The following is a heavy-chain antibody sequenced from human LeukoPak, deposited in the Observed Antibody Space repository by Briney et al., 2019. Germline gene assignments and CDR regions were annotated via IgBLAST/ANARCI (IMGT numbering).Heavy chain of an antibody. J-gene: IGHJ4*02. D-gene: IGHD3-10*01. V-gene: IGHV4-59*01. Sequence: TPSETLSLTCTVSGGSISSYYWSWIRQPPGKGLEWIGYIYYSGSTNYNPSLKSRVTISVDTSKNQFSLKLSPVTAADTAVYYCAREHDYYGSGTHFDYWGQGTLVTVSS. CDR1: GGSISSYY. CDR2: IYYSGST. CDR3: AREHDYYGSGTHFDY.